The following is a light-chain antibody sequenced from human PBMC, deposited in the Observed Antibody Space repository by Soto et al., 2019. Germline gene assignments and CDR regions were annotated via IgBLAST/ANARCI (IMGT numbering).Light chain of an antibody. V-gene: IGLV2-14*02. CDR3: QSYDSSLSGLV. CDR1: GSDVGAYNL. CDR2: EVN. Sequence: QSVLTQPASVSGSPGQSITISCAGTGSDVGAYNLVSWYQQHPGKAPKLIICEVNTRPSGISNRFSGSKSGTSASLAITGLQAEDEADYYCQSYDSSLSGLVFGGGTKLTVL. J-gene: IGLJ2*01.